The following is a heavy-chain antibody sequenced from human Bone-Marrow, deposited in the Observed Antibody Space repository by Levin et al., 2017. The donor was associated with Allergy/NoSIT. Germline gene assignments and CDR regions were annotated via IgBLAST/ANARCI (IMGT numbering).Heavy chain of an antibody. CDR1: GFTFSSYG. D-gene: IGHD1-26*01. V-gene: IGHV3-30*03. CDR3: AIIVSGSYLDY. J-gene: IGHJ4*02. Sequence: SCAASGFTFSSYGMHWVRQAPGKGLEWVAVISYDGSNKYYADSVKGRFTISRDNSKNTLYLQMNSLRAEDTAVYYCAIIVSGSYLDYWGQGTLVTVSS. CDR2: ISYDGSNK.